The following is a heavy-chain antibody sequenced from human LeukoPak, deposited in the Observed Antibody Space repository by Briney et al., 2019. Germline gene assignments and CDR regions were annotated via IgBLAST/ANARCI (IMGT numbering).Heavy chain of an antibody. D-gene: IGHD4-17*01. J-gene: IGHJ4*02. CDR2: ISSNGGST. V-gene: IGHV3-64*01. Sequence: GGSLRHSCAASGFTFSSYAMHWVRQAPGKGLEYVSAISSNGGSTYYANSVKGRFTISRDNSKNTLYLQMGSLRAEDMAVYYCARGHGDYAFDYWGQGTLVTVSS. CDR3: ARGHGDYAFDY. CDR1: GFTFSSYA.